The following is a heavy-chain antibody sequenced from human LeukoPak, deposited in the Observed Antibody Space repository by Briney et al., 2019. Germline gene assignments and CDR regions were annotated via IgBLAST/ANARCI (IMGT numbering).Heavy chain of an antibody. CDR3: ASMKGTGGSGSYEDAFDI. Sequence: GGSLRLSCAASGFTFSNYGLSWVRQAPGKGLEWVSGITGSGGSTYYADSVKGRFTISRDNSKNTLYLQMNSLRAEDTAVYYCASMKGTGGSGSYEDAFDIWGQGTMVTVSS. J-gene: IGHJ3*02. V-gene: IGHV3-23*01. D-gene: IGHD1-26*01. CDR2: ITGSGGST. CDR1: GFTFSNYG.